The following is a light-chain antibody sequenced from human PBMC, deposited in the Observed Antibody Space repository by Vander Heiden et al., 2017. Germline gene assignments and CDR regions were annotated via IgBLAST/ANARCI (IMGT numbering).Light chain of an antibody. Sequence: VLTHSPCARPLSPGERATLSCRASQSVSSSYLAWYQQKPGQAPRLLIYGASSRAAGIPDRFRGSGSGTDCTLIISRLEPEDLAVYYCQQYGSAQTFGQGTKVEIK. CDR1: QSVSSSY. CDR2: GAS. J-gene: IGKJ1*01. V-gene: IGKV3-20*01. CDR3: QQYGSAQT.